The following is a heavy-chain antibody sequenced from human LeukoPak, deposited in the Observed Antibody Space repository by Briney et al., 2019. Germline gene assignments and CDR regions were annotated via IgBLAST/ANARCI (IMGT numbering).Heavy chain of an antibody. V-gene: IGHV3-9*01. CDR1: GFTFDDYA. CDR2: INWNSGGI. Sequence: LGGSLRLSCAASGFTFDDYAMHWVRQAPGKGLEWVSTINWNSGGIGYADSVKGRFTISRDNAKNSLYLQMNSLRAEDTAVYYCVRDGRYGDPPSWGQGTLVTVSS. CDR3: VRDGRYGDPPS. D-gene: IGHD4-17*01. J-gene: IGHJ4*02.